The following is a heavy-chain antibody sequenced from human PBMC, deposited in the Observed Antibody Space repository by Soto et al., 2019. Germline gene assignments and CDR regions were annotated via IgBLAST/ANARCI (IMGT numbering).Heavy chain of an antibody. CDR1: GYTFTSYA. CDR3: ARGGIVGASTFAFDI. D-gene: IGHD1-26*01. CDR2: INTGNGNT. J-gene: IGHJ3*02. Sequence: QVHLVQSGAEVKKPGASLKVSCTASGYTFTSYAIHWVRQAPGQRLEWMGWINTGNGNTKDSQKFQGRGTITMNTSASTAHMELNSLRSEDPAVYYCARGGIVGASTFAFDIWGQGTMVTVSS. V-gene: IGHV1-3*04.